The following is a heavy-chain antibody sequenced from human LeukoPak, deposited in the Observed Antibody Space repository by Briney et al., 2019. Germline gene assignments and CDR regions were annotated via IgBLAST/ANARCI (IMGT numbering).Heavy chain of an antibody. J-gene: IGHJ4*02. D-gene: IGHD2-21*02. CDR1: GGSSSGYY. Sequence: PSETLSLTCAVYGGSSSGYYWSWIRQPPGKGLEWIGEINHSGSTNYNPSLKSRVTISVDTSKNQFSLKLSSVTAADTAVYYCAREGSCGGDCYPFDYWGQGTLVTVSS. CDR2: INHSGST. V-gene: IGHV4-34*01. CDR3: AREGSCGGDCYPFDY.